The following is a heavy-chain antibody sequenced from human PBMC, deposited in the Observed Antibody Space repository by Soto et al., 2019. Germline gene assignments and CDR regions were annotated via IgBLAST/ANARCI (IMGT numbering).Heavy chain of an antibody. D-gene: IGHD6-6*01. V-gene: IGHV4-34*01. J-gene: IGHJ4*02. CDR1: GGSFSGYY. Sequence: QVQLQQWGAGLLKPSETLSLTCAVYGGSFSGYYWSWIRQPPGKGLEWIGEINHSGSTNYNPSLKSRVTISVDTSKNQFSLKLSSVPAADTAVYYCARGGIVEYGSSSLWPLDYWGQGTLVTVSS. CDR2: INHSGST. CDR3: ARGGIVEYGSSSLWPLDY.